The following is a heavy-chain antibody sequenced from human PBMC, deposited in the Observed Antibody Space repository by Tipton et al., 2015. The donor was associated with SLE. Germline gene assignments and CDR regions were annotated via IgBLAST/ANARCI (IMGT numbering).Heavy chain of an antibody. D-gene: IGHD2-2*03. CDR3: ATGTLVGSWYYYMDV. CDR2: VYTSGST. V-gene: IGHV4-4*08. J-gene: IGHJ6*03. Sequence: TLSLTCTVSGGSISNYYWSWIRQTPGKGLEWIGYVYTSGSTIYNPSLKSRVTISIDTSNNQFSLKLSSVTAADTAVYYCATGTLVGSWYYYMDVWGKGTTVTVSS. CDR1: GGSISNYY.